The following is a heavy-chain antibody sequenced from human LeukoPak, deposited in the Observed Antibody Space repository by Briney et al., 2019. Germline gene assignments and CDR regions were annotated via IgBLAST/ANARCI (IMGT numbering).Heavy chain of an antibody. CDR2: ISGRGDTM. Sequence: GGSLRLSCAASGFKFSDYYMSWVRQAPGRGLEWVSSISGRGDTMRYADSVEGRFTISRDNAKNSVFLQINSLRAEDTAIYYCATSRYYLDYWGQGTLVTASS. J-gene: IGHJ4*02. V-gene: IGHV3-11*01. CDR1: GFKFSDYY. CDR3: ATSRYYLDY. D-gene: IGHD3-16*02.